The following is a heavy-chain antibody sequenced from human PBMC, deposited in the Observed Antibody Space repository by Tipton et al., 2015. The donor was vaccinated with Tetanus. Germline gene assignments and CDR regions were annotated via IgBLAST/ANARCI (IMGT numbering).Heavy chain of an antibody. CDR2: INHGGST. J-gene: IGHJ6*02. V-gene: IGHV4-34*01. Sequence: LRLSCAVYGGSFSGYYWSWIRQPPGKGLEWIGEINHGGSTNYNPSLTSRIPISVDTSKNQFSLKLISVTAADTAVYYCARGGYAYGLDVWAQGTTVTVSS. CDR1: GGSFSGYY. D-gene: IGHD5-12*01. CDR3: ARGGYAYGLDV.